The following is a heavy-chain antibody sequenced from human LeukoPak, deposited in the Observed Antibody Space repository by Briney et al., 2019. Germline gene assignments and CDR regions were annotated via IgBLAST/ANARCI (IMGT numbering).Heavy chain of an antibody. CDR2: ISSSSSYT. D-gene: IGHD1/OR15-1a*01. Sequence: PGGSLRLSCAASGFTFRDYYMSWIRQAPGKGLEWVSYISSSSSYTNYADSVKGRFTISRDNAKNSLYLQMNSLRAEDTAVYYCAREGEDGTTLYYWGQGTLVTVSS. CDR1: GFTFRDYY. J-gene: IGHJ4*02. CDR3: AREGEDGTTLYY. V-gene: IGHV3-11*06.